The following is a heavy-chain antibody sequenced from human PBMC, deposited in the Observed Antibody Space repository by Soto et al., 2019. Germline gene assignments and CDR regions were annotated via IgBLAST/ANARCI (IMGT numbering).Heavy chain of an antibody. J-gene: IGHJ4*02. CDR2: VYYTGTT. CDR1: GDSISPYY. CDR3: ARGPQGYFDY. Sequence: PSETLSLTCTVSGDSISPYYWTWVRRPPGKGLEWVGYVYYTGTTMYNPSLKSRLTISVDRSKNQVSLKLSSVTAADTAVYYCARGPQGYFDYWGQGTLVTVSS. V-gene: IGHV4-59*12.